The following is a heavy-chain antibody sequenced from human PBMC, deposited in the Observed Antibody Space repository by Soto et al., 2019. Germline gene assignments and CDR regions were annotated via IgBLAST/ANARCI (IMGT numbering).Heavy chain of an antibody. CDR2: IFYSGTT. CDR1: GVSITSYY. D-gene: IGHD1-7*01. J-gene: IGHJ4*02. CDR3: ARGSGTYRDFDS. Sequence: PSETLSLTCTVSGVSITSYYWSWIRQSPERGLEWIAYIFYSGTTNYNPSLRSRLTISMDTSKKQFSLRLNPVTTADSGVYYCARGSGTYRDFDSWGQGTLVT. V-gene: IGHV4-59*01.